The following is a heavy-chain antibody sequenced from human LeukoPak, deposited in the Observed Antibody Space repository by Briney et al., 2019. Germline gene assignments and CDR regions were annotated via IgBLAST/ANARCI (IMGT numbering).Heavy chain of an antibody. CDR1: GGSISSNSYY. J-gene: IGHJ4*02. CDR2: KYYSGAT. Sequence: SETLSLTCTVSGGSISSNSYYWGWIRQPPGKGLEWIGSKYYSGATYYNPSLKSRVSISLDTSKNQFSLKVSSVTAADTAMYYCARHYGYNYGHNDYWGQGTLVTVSS. CDR3: ARHYGYNYGHNDY. D-gene: IGHD5-18*01. V-gene: IGHV4-39*01.